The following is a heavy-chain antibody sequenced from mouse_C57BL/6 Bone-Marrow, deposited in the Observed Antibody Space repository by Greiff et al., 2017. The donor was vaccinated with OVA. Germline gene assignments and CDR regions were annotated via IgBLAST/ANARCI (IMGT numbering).Heavy chain of an antibody. CDR1: GYTFTSYG. J-gene: IGHJ4*01. V-gene: IGHV1-81*01. CDR2: IYPRSGNT. CDR3: AIFITTVVYAMDY. Sequence: VQLQQSGAELARPGASVKLSCKASGYTFTSYGISWVKQRTGQGLEWIGEIYPRSGNTYYNEKVKGKATLTADKSSSTAYMELRSLTSEDSAVYFCAIFITTVVYAMDYWGQGPSVTVSS. D-gene: IGHD1-1*01.